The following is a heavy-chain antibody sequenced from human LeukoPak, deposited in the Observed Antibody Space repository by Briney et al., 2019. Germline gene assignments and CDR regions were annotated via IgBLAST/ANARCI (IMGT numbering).Heavy chain of an antibody. J-gene: IGHJ5*02. D-gene: IGHD2-2*02. CDR3: ASRVVPAAIGGYWFDP. CDR1: GYTFTGYY. CDR2: INPNSGGT. Sequence: ASVKVSCKASGYTFTGYYMHWVRQAPGKGLEWMGWINPNSGGTNYAQKFQGRVTMTRDTSISTAYMELSRLRSDDTAVYYCASRVVPAAIGGYWFDPWGQGTLVTVS. V-gene: IGHV1-2*02.